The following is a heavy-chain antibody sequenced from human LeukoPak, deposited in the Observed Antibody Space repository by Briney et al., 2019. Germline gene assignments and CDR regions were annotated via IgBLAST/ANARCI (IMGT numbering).Heavy chain of an antibody. CDR2: ISTSGTTM. V-gene: IGHV3-11*01. J-gene: IGHJ4*02. D-gene: IGHD1-1*01. CDR1: GFTFSDYY. Sequence: KPGGSLRLSCAASGFTFSDYYMNWIRQAPGKGLKWVSYISTSGTTMSYADSVKGRFTISRDSAKSSLYLQMNSLRAEDTAVYYCARGTTGTTDFDYWGQGTLVTVSS. CDR3: ARGTTGTTDFDY.